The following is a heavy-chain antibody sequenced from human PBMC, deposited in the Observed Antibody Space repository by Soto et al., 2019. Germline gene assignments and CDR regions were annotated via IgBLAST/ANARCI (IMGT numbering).Heavy chain of an antibody. CDR1: GGTFSSYT. V-gene: IGHV1-69*02. J-gene: IGHJ4*02. Sequence: ASVKVSCKASGGTFSSYTISWVRQAPGQGLEWMGRIIPILGIANYAQKFQGRVTITADKSTSTAYMELSSLRSEDTAVYYCARSVVVGYFDYWGQGTLVTVSS. D-gene: IGHD2-15*01. CDR3: ARSVVVGYFDY. CDR2: IIPILGIA.